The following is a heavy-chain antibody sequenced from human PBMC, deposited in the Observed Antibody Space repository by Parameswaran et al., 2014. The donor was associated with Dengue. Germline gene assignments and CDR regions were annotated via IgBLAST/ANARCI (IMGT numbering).Heavy chain of an antibody. CDR3: VRQLANWFDS. J-gene: IGHJ5*01. V-gene: IGHV4-39*01. D-gene: IGHD6-13*01. CDR2: IHLSGHT. Sequence: WIRQPQEGLEWIGSIHLSGHTYYNPSLKSRATISEDPSENELSLKLRSVTAADTGMYYCVRQLANWFDSWGQGTPGHRLL.